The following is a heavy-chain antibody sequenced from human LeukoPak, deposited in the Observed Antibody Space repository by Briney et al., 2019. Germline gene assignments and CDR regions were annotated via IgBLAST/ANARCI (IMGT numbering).Heavy chain of an antibody. V-gene: IGHV3-11*06. CDR3: ARDGAVAGRDAFDI. Sequence: GRFTISRDNAKNSLYLQMNSLRAEDTAVYYCARDGAVAGRDAFDIWGQGTMVTVSS. J-gene: IGHJ3*02. D-gene: IGHD6-19*01.